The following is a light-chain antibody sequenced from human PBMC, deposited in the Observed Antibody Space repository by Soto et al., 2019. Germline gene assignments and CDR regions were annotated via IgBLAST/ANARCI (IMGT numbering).Light chain of an antibody. CDR2: DAS. J-gene: IGKJ1*01. CDR3: QHYNSYSEA. CDR1: QSISSW. V-gene: IGKV1-5*01. Sequence: DIQMTQSPSTLSASVGDRVTITCRASQSISSWLAWYQQKPGKAPKLLIYDASTLDSGAPSRFSGSGSGTEFTLSISSLQPDDFATYYCQHYNSYSEACGQGTKVDIK.